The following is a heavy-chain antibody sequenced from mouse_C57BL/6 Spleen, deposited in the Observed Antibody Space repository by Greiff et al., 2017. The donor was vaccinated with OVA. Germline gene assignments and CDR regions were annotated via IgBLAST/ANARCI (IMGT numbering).Heavy chain of an antibody. J-gene: IGHJ4*01. CDR2: ISDGGSYT. D-gene: IGHD4-1*02. CDR3: ARDSTGSGRDYAMDY. Sequence: EVHLVESGGGLVKPGGSLKLSCAASGFTFSSYAMSWVRQTPGKRLEWVATISDGGSYTYYPDNVKGRFTISRDNAKNNLYLQMSHLKSEDTAMYYGARDSTGSGRDYAMDYWGQGTSVTVSS. CDR1: GFTFSSYA. V-gene: IGHV5-4*01.